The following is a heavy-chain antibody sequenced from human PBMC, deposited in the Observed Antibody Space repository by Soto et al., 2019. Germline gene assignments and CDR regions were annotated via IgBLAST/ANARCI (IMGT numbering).Heavy chain of an antibody. CDR1: GFTFDDYT. CDR2: ITWNSGFI. D-gene: IGHD2-15*01. CDR3: VKGYCSSSSCLPPLFYFSMDV. J-gene: IGHJ6*03. Sequence: EVQLVESGGGLVQPGRSLRLSCAASGFTFDDYTMHWVRQVPGKGLEWVSGITWNSGFITYADSLKGRFTISRDNAKNSLYLQMNSLRPEDTALYYCVKGYCSSSSCLPPLFYFSMDVWGRGTSVTVSS. V-gene: IGHV3-9*01.